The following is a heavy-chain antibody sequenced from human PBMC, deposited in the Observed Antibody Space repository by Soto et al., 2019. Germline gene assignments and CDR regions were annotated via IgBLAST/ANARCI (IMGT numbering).Heavy chain of an antibody. CDR3: ARGFAIEWYTYYFAS. CDR2: ISYSGAT. J-gene: IGHJ4*02. CDR1: GASIGGYG. D-gene: IGHD1-1*01. Sequence: SETLSLTCTVPGASIGGYGWTWILQPPGKGLECLGYISYSGATNYNPSLKSRVTMSIDTSKNQFSLQLNSVTAADTAVYYCARGFAIEWYTYYFASWGQGPLVS. V-gene: IGHV4-59*08.